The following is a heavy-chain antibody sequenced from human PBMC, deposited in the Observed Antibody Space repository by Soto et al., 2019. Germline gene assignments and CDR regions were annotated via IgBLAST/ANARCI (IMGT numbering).Heavy chain of an antibody. V-gene: IGHV3-33*01. CDR3: ARYSGYDFPYYYYGMDV. J-gene: IGHJ6*02. CDR1: GFTFSSYG. D-gene: IGHD5-12*01. Sequence: PGGSLRLSCAASGFTFSSYGMHWVRQAPGKGLEWVAVIWYDGSNKYYADSVKGRSTISRDNSKNTLYLQMNSLRAEDTAVYYCARYSGYDFPYYYYGMDVWGQGTTVTVSS. CDR2: IWYDGSNK.